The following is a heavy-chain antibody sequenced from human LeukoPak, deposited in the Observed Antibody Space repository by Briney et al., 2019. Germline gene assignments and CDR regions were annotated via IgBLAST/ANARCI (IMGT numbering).Heavy chain of an antibody. CDR3: AKRATGYCSSTSCHPLDY. D-gene: IGHD2-2*01. J-gene: IGHJ4*02. CDR2: ISYDGSNK. V-gene: IGHV3-30-3*02. CDR1: GFTFSSYA. Sequence: GGSLRLSCAASGFTFSSYAMHWVRQAPGKGLEWVAVISYDGSNKYYADSVKGRFTISRDNSKNTPYLQMNSLRAEDTAVYYCAKRATGYCSSTSCHPLDYWGQGTLVTVSS.